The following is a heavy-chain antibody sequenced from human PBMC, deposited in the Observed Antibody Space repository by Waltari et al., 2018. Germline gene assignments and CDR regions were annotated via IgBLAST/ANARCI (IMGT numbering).Heavy chain of an antibody. CDR1: GGSISSYY. V-gene: IGHV4-4*07. CDR3: ARDGRFPYYYYYMDV. J-gene: IGHJ6*03. CDR2: IYTSGST. D-gene: IGHD3-3*01. Sequence: QVQLQESGPGLVKPSETLSLTCTVSGGSISSYYWRWIRQPAGKGLEWIGRIYTSGSTNYSPSLKSRFTMSVDTSKNQFSLKLRSVTAADTAVYYCARDGRFPYYYYYMDVWGKGTTVTISS.